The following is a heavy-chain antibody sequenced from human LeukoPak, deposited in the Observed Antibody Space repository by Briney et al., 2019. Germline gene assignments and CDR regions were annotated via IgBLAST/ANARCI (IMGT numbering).Heavy chain of an antibody. CDR1: GGSFSGYY. D-gene: IGHD5-24*01. J-gene: IGHJ4*02. CDR2: INQSGST. CDR3: AIRKMAF. Sequence: SETLSLTCAVYGGSFSGYYWSWIRQPPGKGLEWIGEINQSGSTNYNPSLKSRVTISVDTSKNQFSLKLSSVTAADTAVYYCAIRKMAFWGQGTLVTVSS. V-gene: IGHV4-34*01.